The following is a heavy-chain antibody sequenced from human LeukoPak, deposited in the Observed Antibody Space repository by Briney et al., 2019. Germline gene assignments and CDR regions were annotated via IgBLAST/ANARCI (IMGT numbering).Heavy chain of an antibody. CDR2: IKSKNDGGTT. D-gene: IGHD4-17*01. V-gene: IGHV3-15*07. CDR3: TTDRGDYGIPF. CDR1: GFRITNAW. Sequence: GGSLRLSCAASGFRITNAWMNWVRQAPGRGLEWVGRIKSKNDGGTTDYAAPVKGRFIISRDDSKNTLYLQTNSLKIEDTAVYYCTTDRGDYGIPFWGQGTLVTVSS. J-gene: IGHJ4*02.